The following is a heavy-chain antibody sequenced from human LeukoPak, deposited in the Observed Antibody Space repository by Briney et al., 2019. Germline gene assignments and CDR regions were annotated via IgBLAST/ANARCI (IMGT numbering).Heavy chain of an antibody. D-gene: IGHD5-12*01. CDR1: GYTFTSYY. V-gene: IGHV1-46*01. J-gene: IGHJ4*02. Sequence: ASVKVSCKASGYTFTSYYMHWVRQAPGQELEWMGIINPSGGSTSYAQKFQGRVTMTRDTSTSTVYMELSSLRSEDTAVYYCARDVIGYDNHQTHFDYWGQGTLVTVSS. CDR3: ARDVIGYDNHQTHFDY. CDR2: INPSGGST.